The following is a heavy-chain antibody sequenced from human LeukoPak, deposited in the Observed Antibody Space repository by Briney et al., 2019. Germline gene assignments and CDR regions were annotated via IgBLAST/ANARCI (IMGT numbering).Heavy chain of an antibody. Sequence: SETLSLTCAVSGGSISSGGYSWSWIRQPPGKGLEWTGYIYHSGSTYYNPSLKGRVTISVDRSKNQFSLKLSSVTAADTAVYYCARAGGSGSYYDYWGQGTLVTVSS. CDR2: IYHSGST. V-gene: IGHV4-30-2*01. CDR3: ARAGGSGSYYDY. D-gene: IGHD3-10*01. CDR1: GGSISSGGYS. J-gene: IGHJ4*02.